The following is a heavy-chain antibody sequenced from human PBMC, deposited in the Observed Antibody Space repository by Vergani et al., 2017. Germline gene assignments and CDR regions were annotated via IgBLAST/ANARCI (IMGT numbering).Heavy chain of an antibody. J-gene: IGHJ4*02. V-gene: IGHV5-10-1*03. CDR3: ARAGVNLYSSGYFDY. D-gene: IGHD6-19*01. CDR1: GYSFTSYW. CDR2: IDPSDSDT. Sequence: EVQLVQSGAEVKKPGESLRISCKGSGYSFTSYWISWVRQMPRKGLEWMGRIDPSDSDTRYSPSFQGQVTISADKSISTAYLQWSSLKASDTAMYYCARAGVNLYSSGYFDYWGQGTLVTVSS.